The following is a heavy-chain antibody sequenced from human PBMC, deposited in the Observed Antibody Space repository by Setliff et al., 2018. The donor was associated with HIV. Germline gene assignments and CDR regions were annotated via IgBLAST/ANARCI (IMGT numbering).Heavy chain of an antibody. Sequence: SETLSLTCAVSGYSISSGYYWGWIRQPPGKGLEWIGSIYHSGSTYYNPSLKSRVTISVDTSKNQFSLKLSSVTAAVTAVYYCARMYSGYDWSPAGARTRYFDYWGQGTLVTVSS. CDR2: IYHSGST. D-gene: IGHD5-12*01. J-gene: IGHJ4*02. CDR3: ARMYSGYDWSPAGARTRYFDY. CDR1: GYSISSGYY. V-gene: IGHV4-38-2*01.